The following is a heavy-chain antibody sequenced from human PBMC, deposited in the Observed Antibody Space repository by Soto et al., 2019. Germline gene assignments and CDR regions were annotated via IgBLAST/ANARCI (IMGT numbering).Heavy chain of an antibody. J-gene: IGHJ6*02. CDR3: ARVVVVIPPGYYYAMDV. V-gene: IGHV3-74*03. Sequence: LSEAPRGLSVTNSRMPSVRQVQKKGLVWVSRLHPDGNDVVYSDSVKGRFTISRDNGKNSLFLQMNSLRDEDTAVYYCARVVVVIPPGYYYAMDVWGQGTTVTVSS. D-gene: IGHD3-22*01. CDR1: GLSVTNSR. CDR2: LHPDGNDV.